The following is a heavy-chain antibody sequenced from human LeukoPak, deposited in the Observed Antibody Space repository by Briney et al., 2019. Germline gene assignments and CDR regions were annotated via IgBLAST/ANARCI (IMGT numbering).Heavy chain of an antibody. V-gene: IGHV3-74*01. CDR1: GFTFSSYW. D-gene: IGHD5-18*01. J-gene: IGHJ5*02. CDR3: ARAGGDSYALKDWFDP. Sequence: PGGSLRLSCAASGFTFSSYWMHWVRQAPGKGLVWVTRINSDGSSTTYADSVKGRFTISRDNAKNTLYLQMNSLRADDTALYYCARAGGDSYALKDWFDPWGLGTLVTVSS. CDR2: INSDGSST.